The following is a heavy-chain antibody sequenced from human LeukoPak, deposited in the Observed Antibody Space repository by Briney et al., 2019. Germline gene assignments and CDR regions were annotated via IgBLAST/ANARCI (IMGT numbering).Heavy chain of an antibody. V-gene: IGHV4-59*01. CDR3: ARDRDNWNYNYYMDV. CDR2: IYYSGST. CDR1: GGSISSYY. Sequence: SETLSLTCTVSGGSISSYYWSWIRQPPGKGLERIGYIYYSGSTNYNPSLKSRVTISVDTSKNQFSLKLSSVTAADTAVYYCARDRDNWNYNYYMDVWGKGTTVTVSS. J-gene: IGHJ6*03. D-gene: IGHD1-20*01.